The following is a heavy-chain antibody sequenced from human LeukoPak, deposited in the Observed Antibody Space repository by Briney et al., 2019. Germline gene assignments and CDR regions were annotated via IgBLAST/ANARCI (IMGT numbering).Heavy chain of an antibody. CDR1: GFTFSGDW. J-gene: IGHJ4*02. CDR3: MSGVGF. CDR2: IKPDGNAI. D-gene: IGHD3-10*01. Sequence: PGGSLRLSCTASGFTFSGDWMNWIRQAPGKGLEWLANIKPDGNAIYSVDSLKGRLTSSRDNARNSAYLQTNSLRADVTPVYYCMSGVGFWGLGTLVTVSS. V-gene: IGHV3-7*01.